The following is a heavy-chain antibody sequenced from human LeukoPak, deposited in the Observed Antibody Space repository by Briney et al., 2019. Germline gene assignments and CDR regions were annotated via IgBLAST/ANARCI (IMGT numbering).Heavy chain of an antibody. V-gene: IGHV3-7*01. D-gene: IGHD6-13*01. J-gene: IGHJ4*02. CDR2: IKQDGSEK. Sequence: GGSLRLSCAASGFTFSRYWMSWVRQAPGKGLEWVANIKQDGSEKYYVDSVKGRFTISRDNAKNSLYLQMNSLRAEDTAVYYCARSSSWYGVFDYWGQGTLVTVSS. CDR3: ARSSSWYGVFDY. CDR1: GFTFSRYW.